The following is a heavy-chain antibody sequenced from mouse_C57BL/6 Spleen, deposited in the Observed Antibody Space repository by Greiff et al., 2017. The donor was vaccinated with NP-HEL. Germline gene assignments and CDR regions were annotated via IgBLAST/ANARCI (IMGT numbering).Heavy chain of an antibody. CDR1: GYTFTSYW. Sequence: QVQLQQPGAELVKPGASVKLSCKASGYTFTSYWMQWVKQRPGQGLEWIGEIDPSDSYTNYNQKFKGKATLTVDTSSSTAYMQLSSLTSEDSAVYYCARDYGSSSYWGQGTLVTVSA. CDR2: IDPSDSYT. V-gene: IGHV1-50*01. D-gene: IGHD1-1*01. CDR3: ARDYGSSSY. J-gene: IGHJ3*01.